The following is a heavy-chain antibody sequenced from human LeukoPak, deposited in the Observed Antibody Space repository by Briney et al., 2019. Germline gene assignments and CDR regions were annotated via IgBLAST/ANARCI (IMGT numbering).Heavy chain of an antibody. D-gene: IGHD3-22*01. CDR2: ISGAGSTI. CDR3: ARSSYDSRGYYYFDY. CDR1: GFTFSDYA. V-gene: IGHV3-48*03. J-gene: IGHJ4*02. Sequence: GGSLRLSCTASGFTFSDYAMTWVRQAPGKGLEWVSYISGAGSTINFADSVKGRFTISRDNAKNSLSLHMNSLRAEDTAVYYCARSSYDSRGYYYFDYWGQGTLVTVSS.